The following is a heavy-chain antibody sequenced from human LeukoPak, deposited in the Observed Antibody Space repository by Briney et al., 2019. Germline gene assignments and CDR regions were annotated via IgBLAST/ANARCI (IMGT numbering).Heavy chain of an antibody. J-gene: IGHJ5*02. CDR2: IYHSGST. CDR3: AKDPAYYGSGSRWFDP. V-gene: IGHV4-4*02. D-gene: IGHD3-10*01. Sequence: SETLSLTCAVSGGSISSSNWWSWVRQPPGKGLEWIGEIYHSGSTNYNPSLKSRVTISVDKSKNQFSLKLSSVTAADTAVYYCAKDPAYYGSGSRWFDPWGQGTLVTVSS. CDR1: GGSISSSNW.